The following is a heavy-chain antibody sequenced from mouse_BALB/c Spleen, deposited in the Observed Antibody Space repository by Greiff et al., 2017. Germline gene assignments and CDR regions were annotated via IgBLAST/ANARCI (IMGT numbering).Heavy chain of an antibody. D-gene: IGHD2-14*01. CDR1: GYTFTSYW. CDR3: ARTYYRYEDFDY. J-gene: IGHJ2*01. Sequence: VQLQQPGAELVKPGASVKLSCKASGYTFTSYWMHWVKQRPGQGLEWIGEINPSNGRTNYNEKFKSKATLTVDKSSSTAYMQLSSLTSEDSAVYYCARTYYRYEDFDYWGQGTTLTVSS. CDR2: INPSNGRT. V-gene: IGHV1S81*02.